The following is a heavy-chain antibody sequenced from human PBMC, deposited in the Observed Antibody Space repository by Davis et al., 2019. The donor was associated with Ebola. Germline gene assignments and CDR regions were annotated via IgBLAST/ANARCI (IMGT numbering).Heavy chain of an antibody. D-gene: IGHD3-22*01. CDR1: GFSFSSCS. CDR3: AKSGGGYSAY. CDR2: ISSSSSTI. V-gene: IGHV3-48*01. Sequence: GGSLRLSCAASGFSFSSCSMNWVRQAPGKGLEWVSYISSSSSTIYYADSVRGRFTISRDNAKNSLYLQMNSLRAEDTAVYYCAKSGGGYSAYWGQGTLVTVSS. J-gene: IGHJ4*02.